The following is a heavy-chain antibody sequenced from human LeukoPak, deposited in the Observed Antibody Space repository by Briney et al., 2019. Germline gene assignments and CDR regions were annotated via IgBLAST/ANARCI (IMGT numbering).Heavy chain of an antibody. CDR2: INHSGST. CDR1: GGSFSGYY. V-gene: IGHV4-34*01. Sequence: SETLSLTCAVSGGSFSGYYWRWIRQPPGKGLEGIGEINHSGSTKYNPSLKSRVTISVDTSNNHFSLKLSSVPAADTAVYYCAIHIVVVPAAKKKNWFDLWGQGTLVTVSS. D-gene: IGHD2-2*01. J-gene: IGHJ5*02. CDR3: AIHIVVVPAAKKKNWFDL.